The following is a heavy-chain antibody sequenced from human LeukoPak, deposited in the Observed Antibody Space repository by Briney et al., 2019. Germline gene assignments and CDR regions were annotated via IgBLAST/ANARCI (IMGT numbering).Heavy chain of an antibody. CDR1: GYTFTSYD. CDR3: ARGRPSRRYCSSTSCDRGNDY. J-gene: IGHJ4*02. Sequence: ASVKVSCKASGYTFTSYDINWVRQATGQGLEWMGWMNPNSGNTGYAQKFQGRVTMTRNTSISTAYMELSSLRSEDTAVYYCARGRPSRRYCSSTSCDRGNDYWGRGTLVTVSS. CDR2: MNPNSGNT. D-gene: IGHD2-2*01. V-gene: IGHV1-8*01.